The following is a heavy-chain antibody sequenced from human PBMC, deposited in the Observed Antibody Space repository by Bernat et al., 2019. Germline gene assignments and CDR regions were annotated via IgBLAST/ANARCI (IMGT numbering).Heavy chain of an antibody. V-gene: IGHV3-23*04. CDR1: GFTVSSNY. J-gene: IGHJ4*02. D-gene: IGHD6-19*01. CDR3: ARGAVAGRFVDY. Sequence: EVQLVESGGGLVQPGGSLRLSCAASGFTVSSNYMSWVRQAPGKGLEWVSAMSGSGGSTYYADSVKGRFTISRDNSKNTLYLQMNSLRAEDTAVYYCARGAVAGRFVDYWGQGTLVTVSS. CDR2: MSGSGGST.